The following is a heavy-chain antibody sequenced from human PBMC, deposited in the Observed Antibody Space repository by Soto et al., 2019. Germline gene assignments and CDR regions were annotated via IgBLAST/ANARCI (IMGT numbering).Heavy chain of an antibody. J-gene: IGHJ4*02. CDR3: ARGGCSGGSCPADY. CDR1: GFIFRSYA. V-gene: IGHV3-13*04. D-gene: IGHD2-15*01. CDR2: IDTIGDT. Sequence: EVQLVESGGGLVQPGGSLRLSCAASGFIFRSYAMYWVRQASGKGLEWVSVIDTIGDTYYAGSVEGRFTISRENAKNSLYLQMNSLRAGDTAVYYCARGGCSGGSCPADYWGKGTLVTVSS.